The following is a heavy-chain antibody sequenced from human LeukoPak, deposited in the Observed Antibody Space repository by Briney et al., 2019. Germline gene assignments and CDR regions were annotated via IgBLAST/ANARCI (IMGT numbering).Heavy chain of an antibody. Sequence: SETLSLTCTVSGGSISSGDYYWSWIRQTPGKGLEWIGYIYYSGSTYYNPSLKSRLTMSVDTSKNQLSLKLSSVTAADTAVYYCARDFYSSSFGFDLWGRGTLVTVS. CDR3: ARDFYSSSFGFDL. D-gene: IGHD6-13*01. CDR2: IYYSGST. J-gene: IGHJ2*01. CDR1: GGSISSGDYY. V-gene: IGHV4-30-4*01.